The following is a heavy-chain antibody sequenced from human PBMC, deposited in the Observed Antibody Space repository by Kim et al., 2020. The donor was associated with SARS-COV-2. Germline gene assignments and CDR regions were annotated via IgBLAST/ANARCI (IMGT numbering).Heavy chain of an antibody. V-gene: IGHV1-8*01. Sequence: ASVKVSCKASGYTFTSFDIIWVRQASGQGLEWMGWMNPNSGYTNYAQKFQGRATMTSDTSINTAYMELSSLTSDDTAVYFCARGPPSDFGYWGQGTLVTVSA. CDR1: GYTFTSFD. CDR3: ARGPPSDFGY. CDR2: MNPNSGYT. J-gene: IGHJ4*02.